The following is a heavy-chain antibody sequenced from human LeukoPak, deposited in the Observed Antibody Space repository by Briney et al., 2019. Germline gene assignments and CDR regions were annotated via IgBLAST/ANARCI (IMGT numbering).Heavy chain of an antibody. CDR2: IYHSGST. J-gene: IGHJ4*02. CDR1: GGSISSGGYY. CDR3: ARKGSQIRFLEWSRSFAFDY. D-gene: IGHD3-3*01. V-gene: IGHV4-30-2*01. Sequence: PSETLSLTCTVSGGSISSGGYYWSWIRQPPGKGLEWIGYIYHSGSTYYNPSLKSRVTISVDRSKNQFSLKLSSVTAADTAVYYCARKGSQIRFLEWSRSFAFDYWGQGTLVTVSS.